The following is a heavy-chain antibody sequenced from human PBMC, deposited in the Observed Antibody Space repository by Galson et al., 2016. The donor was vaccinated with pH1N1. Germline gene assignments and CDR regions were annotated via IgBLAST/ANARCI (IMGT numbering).Heavy chain of an antibody. Sequence: SLRLSCAASGFTFSSLGIHWVRQVPGKGLEWVSFVSATGLSRYYADSVKGRFTISRDNSKNTVSLNVSSLRVEDTALYYCAKDQSTKIIFQGTFGNWGRGTLVTVSS. CDR3: AKDQSTKIIFQGTFGN. J-gene: IGHJ4*01. CDR1: GFTFSSLG. CDR2: VSATGLSR. V-gene: IGHV3-23*01. D-gene: IGHD3-22*01.